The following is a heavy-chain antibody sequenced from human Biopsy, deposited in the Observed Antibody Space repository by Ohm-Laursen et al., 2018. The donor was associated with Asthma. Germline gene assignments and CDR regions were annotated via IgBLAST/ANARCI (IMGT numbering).Heavy chain of an antibody. Sequence: GSLRLSCTASRFTYEMHCVRQAPGKGLEWVSSISGNGDNTHYSDSVQGRFIISRDNSKNTLYLQMNSLRVEDTAIYFCAKDKVGAANSYQYGMDVWGQGTTVTVSS. CDR2: ISGNGDNT. CDR3: AKDKVGAANSYQYGMDV. J-gene: IGHJ6*02. V-gene: IGHV3-23*01. D-gene: IGHD1-26*01. CDR1: RFTYE.